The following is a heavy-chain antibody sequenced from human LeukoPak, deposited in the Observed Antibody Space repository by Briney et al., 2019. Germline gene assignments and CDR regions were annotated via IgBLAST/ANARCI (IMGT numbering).Heavy chain of an antibody. CDR3: ARVLGXTYYFDY. CDR2: IIPIFGTA. D-gene: IGHD3-16*01. V-gene: IGHV1-69*13. Sequence: SVKVSCKASGGTFSSYAISWVRQAPGQGLEWMGGIIPIFGTASYAQKFQGRVTSTADESTSTANTQPSSLRSEDTAVYYCARVLGXTYYFDYWGQGTXXXASS. J-gene: IGHJ4*02. CDR1: GGTFSSYA.